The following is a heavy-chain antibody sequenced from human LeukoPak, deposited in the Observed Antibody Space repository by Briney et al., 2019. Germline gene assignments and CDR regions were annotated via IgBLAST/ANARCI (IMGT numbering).Heavy chain of an antibody. Sequence: GGSLRLSCAASGFTFSSYAMHWVRQAPGKGLEWVAVISYDGSNKYYADSVKGRFTISRDNSKNTLYLQMNSLRAEDTAAYYCASSSGYDFWSGYYFDYWGQGTLVTVSS. CDR2: ISYDGSNK. J-gene: IGHJ4*02. D-gene: IGHD3-3*01. CDR3: ASSSGYDFWSGYYFDY. CDR1: GFTFSSYA. V-gene: IGHV3-30*04.